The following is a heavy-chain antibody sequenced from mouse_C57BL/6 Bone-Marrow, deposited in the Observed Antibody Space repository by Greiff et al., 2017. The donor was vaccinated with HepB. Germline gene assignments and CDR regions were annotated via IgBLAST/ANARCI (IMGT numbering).Heavy chain of an antibody. CDR3: ARDYGSSYRYFDV. CDR2: ILPSIGRT. CDR1: DSEVFPIAH. J-gene: IGHJ1*03. Sequence: QVQLKESGSELRSPGSSVKLSCKDFDSEVFPIAHMSWVRQKPGHGFEWIGGILPSIGRTIYGEKFEDKATLDADTLSHTAYLELNSLTSEDSAIYYCARDYGSSYRYFDVWGTGTTVTVSS. D-gene: IGHD1-1*01. V-gene: IGHV15-2*01.